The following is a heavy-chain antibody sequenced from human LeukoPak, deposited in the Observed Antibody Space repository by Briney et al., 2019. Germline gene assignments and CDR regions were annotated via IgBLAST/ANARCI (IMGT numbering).Heavy chain of an antibody. CDR1: GGSISSYY. CDR2: IYYIGST. J-gene: IGHJ5*02. CDR3: ARGDGWVCSSTSCYNWFDP. Sequence: PSETLSLTCYASGGSISSYYWSCIRQPPGKVPLCIGYIYYIGSTNSNSSLKSRVTISVDSSKEQFSLKLSSVTAADTAVYYCARGDGWVCSSTSCYNWFDPWGQGTLVTVSS. D-gene: IGHD2-2*01. V-gene: IGHV4-59*01.